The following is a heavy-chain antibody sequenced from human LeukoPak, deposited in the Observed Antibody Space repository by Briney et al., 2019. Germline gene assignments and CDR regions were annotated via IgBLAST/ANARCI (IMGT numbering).Heavy chain of an antibody. CDR1: GFAFSSNG. Sequence: GGSLRLSCAASGFAFSSNGMHWVRQAPGKGLEWVALISYDGSNKYYADSVKGRFTISRDNSKNTLYLQMNSLRAEDTAVYYCAKDRSSSWTWTIDYWGQGTLVTVFS. V-gene: IGHV3-30*18. CDR3: AKDRSSSWTWTIDY. CDR2: ISYDGSNK. D-gene: IGHD6-13*01. J-gene: IGHJ4*02.